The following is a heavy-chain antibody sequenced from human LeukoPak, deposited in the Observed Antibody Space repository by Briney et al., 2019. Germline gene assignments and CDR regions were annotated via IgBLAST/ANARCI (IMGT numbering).Heavy chain of an antibody. J-gene: IGHJ4*02. D-gene: IGHD2-2*01. Sequence: SETLSLTCAVYGGSFSGYYWSWIRQPPGKGLEWIGEINHSGSTNYNPSLKSRVTISVDTSKHQFSLKLSSVTAADTAVYYCARGRGYCSSTSCSPFDYWGQGTLVTVSS. V-gene: IGHV4-34*01. CDR1: GGSFSGYY. CDR2: INHSGST. CDR3: ARGRGYCSSTSCSPFDY.